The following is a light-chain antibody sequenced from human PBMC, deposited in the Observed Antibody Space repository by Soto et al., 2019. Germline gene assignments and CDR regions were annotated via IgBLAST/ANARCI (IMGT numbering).Light chain of an antibody. CDR1: QSISSS. CDR2: GAS. V-gene: IGKV3-15*01. CDR3: QHYKMYSPWT. J-gene: IGKJ1*01. Sequence: EIVMTQSPATLSVSPGESSTLSCRASQSISSSKLAWYQQNPGQAPRLLMYGASNRATGIPARFSGSGSGTEFTLTIRSLQPDDFATYYCQHYKMYSPWTFGQGTKGDIK.